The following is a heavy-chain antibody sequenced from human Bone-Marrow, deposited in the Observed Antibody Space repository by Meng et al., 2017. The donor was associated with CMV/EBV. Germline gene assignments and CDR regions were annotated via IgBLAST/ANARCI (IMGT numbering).Heavy chain of an antibody. CDR2: INPSGGST. D-gene: IGHD2-15*01. Sequence: ASVKVSCKASGYTFTNYYMHWVRQAPGQGLEWMGIINPSGGSTSYAQNFQGRVTMTRDTSTSTVYMELSSLRSEDTAVYYCARGYCSGGSCYWNYYYGMDVWGQGTTVTVSS. CDR3: ARGYCSGGSCYWNYYYGMDV. V-gene: IGHV1-46*01. J-gene: IGHJ6*02. CDR1: GYTFTNYY.